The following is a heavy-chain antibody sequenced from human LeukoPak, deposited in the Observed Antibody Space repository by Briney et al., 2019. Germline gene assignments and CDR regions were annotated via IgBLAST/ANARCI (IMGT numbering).Heavy chain of an antibody. V-gene: IGHV3-74*01. CDR3: ARGGSGSRWQPFDY. CDR2: TNEDGSYA. Sequence: GGSLRLSCAASGFTLSSYWVHWVRQPPGKGLMWLSRTNEDGSYADYADSVKGRFTISRDNAKNTVYLQMNSLRTEDAAVYYCARGGSGSRWQPFDYWGQGTLVTVSS. J-gene: IGHJ4*02. D-gene: IGHD6-13*01. CDR1: GFTLSSYW.